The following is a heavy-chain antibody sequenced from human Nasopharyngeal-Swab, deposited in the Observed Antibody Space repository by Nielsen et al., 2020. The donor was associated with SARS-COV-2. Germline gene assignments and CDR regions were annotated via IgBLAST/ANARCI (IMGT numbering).Heavy chain of an antibody. CDR3: ARDDHTVVVTAVGHDAFDI. CDR2: ISSSGSTI. CDR1: GFTFSSYE. Sequence: GESLKISCAASGFTFSSYEMNWVRQAPGKGLEWASYISSSGSTIYYADSVKGRFTISRDNAKNSLYLQMNSLRAEDTAVYYCARDDHTVVVTAVGHDAFDIWGQGTMVTVSS. V-gene: IGHV3-48*03. D-gene: IGHD2-21*02. J-gene: IGHJ3*02.